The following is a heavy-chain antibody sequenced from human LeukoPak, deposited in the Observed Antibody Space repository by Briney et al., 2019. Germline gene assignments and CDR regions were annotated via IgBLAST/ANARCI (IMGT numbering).Heavy chain of an antibody. J-gene: IGHJ3*02. CDR3: ARGERMVRRNDAFDI. CDR1: GGSISSYY. V-gene: IGHV4-59*01. D-gene: IGHD3-10*01. CDR2: IYYSGST. Sequence: SETLSLTCTVSGGSISSYYWSWIRQPPGKGLEWIGYIYYSGSTNYNPSLKSRVTISVDTSKNQFSLKLSSVTAADTAVYYCARGERMVRRNDAFDIWGQGTMVTVSS.